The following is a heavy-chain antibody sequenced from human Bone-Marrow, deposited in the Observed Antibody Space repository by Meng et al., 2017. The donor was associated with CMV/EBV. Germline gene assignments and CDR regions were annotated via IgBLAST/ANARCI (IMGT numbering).Heavy chain of an antibody. CDR3: ARGQYSLPYWYFDY. V-gene: IGHV3-30*04. CDR2: ISNDGSNE. CDR1: GFTFSTYA. D-gene: IGHD2-21*01. Sequence: GESLKISCAASGFTFSTYALHWVRQAPGKGLEWVAVISNDGSNEYYADSVKGRFTISRDNSKNTLYLQMNSLGAEDTAVYYCARGQYSLPYWYFDYWGQGPLVTVAS. J-gene: IGHJ4*02.